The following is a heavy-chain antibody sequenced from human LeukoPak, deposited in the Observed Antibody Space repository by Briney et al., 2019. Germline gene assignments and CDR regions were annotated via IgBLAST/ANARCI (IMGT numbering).Heavy chain of an antibody. Sequence: GRSLRLSCAASGLTFSNYGMHWVRQAPGKGLEWVAVISYDGGNKFYADSVKGRFTISRDNSKNTLYLQMNSLRAEDTAIYYCAKDTGYSSGWYYIDYWGQGTLVTVSS. CDR3: AKDTGYSSGWYYIDY. V-gene: IGHV3-30*18. CDR2: ISYDGGNK. D-gene: IGHD6-19*01. J-gene: IGHJ4*02. CDR1: GLTFSNYG.